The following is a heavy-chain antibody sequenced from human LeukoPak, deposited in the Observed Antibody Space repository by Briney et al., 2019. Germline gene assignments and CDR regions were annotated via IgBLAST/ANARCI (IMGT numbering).Heavy chain of an antibody. V-gene: IGHV3-30*19. CDR3: ARDTLSSSLEFDY. CDR2: IWYDGSNK. CDR1: GFTFSSYG. J-gene: IGHJ4*02. D-gene: IGHD6-13*01. Sequence: QPGRSLRLSCAASGFTFSSYGMHWVRQAPGRGLEWVAVIWYDGSNKYYADSVKGRFTISRDNSKNTLYLQMNSLRAEDTAVYYCARDTLSSSLEFDYWGQGTLVTVSS.